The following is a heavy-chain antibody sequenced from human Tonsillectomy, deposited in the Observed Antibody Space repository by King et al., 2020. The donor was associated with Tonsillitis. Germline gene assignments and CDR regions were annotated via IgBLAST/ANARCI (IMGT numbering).Heavy chain of an antibody. J-gene: IGHJ3*01. CDR3: GRDYRDYYDSSGFQGAFDF. V-gene: IGHV1-69*01. Sequence: QLVQSGAEVKKPGSSVKVSCKASGGTFSSYALSWVRQTPGQGLEWMGGIIPIFCKPNYAQKFQGRVTITADESTSTAYMELSTLTSGDTAVYYCGRDYRDYYDSSGFQGAFDFWGQGTMVTVSS. CDR1: GGTFSSYA. CDR2: IIPIFCKP. D-gene: IGHD3-22*01.